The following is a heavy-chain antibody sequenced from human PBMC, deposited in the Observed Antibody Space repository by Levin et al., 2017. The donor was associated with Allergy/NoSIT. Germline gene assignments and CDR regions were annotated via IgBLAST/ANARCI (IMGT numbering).Heavy chain of an antibody. V-gene: IGHV3-11*06. D-gene: IGHD3-16*01. Sequence: GGSLRLSCAASGFTFSDYYMSWIRQAPGKGLEWVSYISSSSSYTNYADSVKGRFTISRDNAKNSLYLQMNSLRAEDTAVYYCAREMFVGGGGAMADYWGQGTLVTVSS. CDR2: ISSSSSYT. J-gene: IGHJ4*02. CDR3: AREMFVGGGGAMADY. CDR1: GFTFSDYY.